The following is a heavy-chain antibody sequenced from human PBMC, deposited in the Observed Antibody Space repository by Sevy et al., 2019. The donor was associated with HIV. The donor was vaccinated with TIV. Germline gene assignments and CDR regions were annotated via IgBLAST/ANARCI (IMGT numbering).Heavy chain of an antibody. D-gene: IGHD3-22*01. V-gene: IGHV4-34*01. CDR3: ARGPDYYDSSGYDPWFDP. Sequence: SETLSLTCAVYGGSFSGYYWSWIRQPPGKGLEWIGEINHSGSTNYNPSLNSRVTISVDTSKNQFSLKLSSVTAADTAVYYCARGPDYYDSSGYDPWFDPWGQGTLVTVSS. J-gene: IGHJ5*02. CDR1: GGSFSGYY. CDR2: INHSGST.